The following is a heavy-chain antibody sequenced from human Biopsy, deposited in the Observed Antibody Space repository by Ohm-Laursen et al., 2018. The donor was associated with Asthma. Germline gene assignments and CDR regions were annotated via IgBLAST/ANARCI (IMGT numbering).Heavy chain of an antibody. J-gene: IGHJ4*02. Sequence: SLRLSCTASGFTFGDYCMNWVRQVPGKGLEWVSYISSSSSTIYYADSVKGRFTISRDNAKNSLYLQMNSLRDEDTAVYYCARFKRGYSYGYAGVFDYWGQGTLVAVSS. CDR1: GFTFGDYC. D-gene: IGHD5-18*01. CDR3: ARFKRGYSYGYAGVFDY. CDR2: ISSSSSTI. V-gene: IGHV3-48*02.